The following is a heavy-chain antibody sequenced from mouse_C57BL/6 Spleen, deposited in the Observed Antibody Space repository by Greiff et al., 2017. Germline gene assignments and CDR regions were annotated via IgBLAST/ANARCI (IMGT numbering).Heavy chain of an antibody. CDR3: ARSYDSYLSYAMDY. J-gene: IGHJ4*01. V-gene: IGHV14-2*01. Sequence: VQLQQSGAELVKPGASVKLSCTASGFNIKDYYMHWVKQRTEQGLEWIGRIDPEDGETKYAPKFQGKATITADPTANTAYLQLSSLTSEDTAVYNCARSYDSYLSYAMDYWGQGTSVTVSS. D-gene: IGHD2-3*01. CDR1: GFNIKDYY. CDR2: IDPEDGET.